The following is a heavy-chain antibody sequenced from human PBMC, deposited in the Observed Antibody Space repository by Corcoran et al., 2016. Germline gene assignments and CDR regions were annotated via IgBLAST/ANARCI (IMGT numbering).Heavy chain of an antibody. CDR3: AREVAAAGSFDY. V-gene: IGHV3-33*01. D-gene: IGHD6-13*01. CDR1: GFTFSSYG. CDR2: RWYDGSNK. J-gene: IGHJ4*02. Sequence: QVQLVESGGGVVQPGGSLRLSCAASGFTFSSYGMHWVRQATGKGLEWVAVRWYDGSNKYYADSVKGRFTISRDNSKNTLYLQMKSLRAEDTAVYYVAREVAAAGSFDYWGQGTLVTFSS.